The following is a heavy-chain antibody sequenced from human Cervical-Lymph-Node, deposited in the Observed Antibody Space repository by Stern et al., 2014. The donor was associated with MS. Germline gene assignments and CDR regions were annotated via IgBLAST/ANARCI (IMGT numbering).Heavy chain of an antibody. Sequence: VQLVASGAEVKKPGASVKVSCKASGYSFNGFYMHWVRQAPGQGLEWMGWINPNSGDTNYAQKFQGRVTMTRDTSITTAYMELGRLRSDDTAVYYCAKDKCSGGSCYWFDPWGQGTLVTVSS. D-gene: IGHD2-15*01. CDR3: AKDKCSGGSCYWFDP. CDR2: INPNSGDT. CDR1: GYSFNGFY. V-gene: IGHV1-2*02. J-gene: IGHJ5*02.